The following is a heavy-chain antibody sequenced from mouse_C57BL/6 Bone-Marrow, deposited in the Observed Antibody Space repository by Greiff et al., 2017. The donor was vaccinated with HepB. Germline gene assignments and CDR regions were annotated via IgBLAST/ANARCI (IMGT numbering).Heavy chain of an antibody. CDR1: GFTFSSYA. J-gene: IGHJ3*01. CDR2: ISDGGSYT. V-gene: IGHV5-4*03. Sequence: EVKLEESGGGLVKPGGSLKLSCAASGFTFSSYAMSWVRQTPEKRLEWVATISDGGSYTYYPDNVKGRFTISRDNAKNNLYLQMSHLKSEDTAMYYCARVDDGYSNTWFAYWGQGTLVTVSA. CDR3: ARVDDGYSNTWFAY. D-gene: IGHD2-3*01.